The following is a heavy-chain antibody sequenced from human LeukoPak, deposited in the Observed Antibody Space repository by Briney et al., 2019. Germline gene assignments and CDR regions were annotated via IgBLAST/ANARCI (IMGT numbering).Heavy chain of an antibody. CDR1: GGSFSGYY. CDR2: INHSGST. Sequence: TPSETLSLTCAVYGGSFSGYYWSWIRQPPGEGLEWIGEINHSGSTNYNPSLKSRVTISVDTSKNQFSLKLSSVTAADTAVYYCARKGVISRNWFDPWGQGTLVTVSS. V-gene: IGHV4-34*01. CDR3: ARKGVISRNWFDP. J-gene: IGHJ5*02. D-gene: IGHD3-10*01.